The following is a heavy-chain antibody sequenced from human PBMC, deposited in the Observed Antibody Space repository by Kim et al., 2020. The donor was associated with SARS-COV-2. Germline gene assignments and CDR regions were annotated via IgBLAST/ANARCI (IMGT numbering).Heavy chain of an antibody. V-gene: IGHV3-11*01. J-gene: IGHJ5*02. Sequence: GGSLRLSCAASGFTFSDYYMSWIRQAPGKGLEWVSYISSSGSTIYYADSVKGRFTISRDNAKNSLYLQMNSLRAEDTAVYYCARTLIVVVPAAIGLDPWGQGTRVTVSA. CDR2: ISSSGSTI. D-gene: IGHD2-2*01. CDR1: GFTFSDYY. CDR3: ARTLIVVVPAAIGLDP.